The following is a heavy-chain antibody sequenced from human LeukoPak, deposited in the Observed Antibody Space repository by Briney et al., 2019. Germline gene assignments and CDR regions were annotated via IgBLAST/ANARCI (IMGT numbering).Heavy chain of an antibody. J-gene: IGHJ4*02. CDR3: AKDGYYDSSGYYPYYFEY. Sequence: PGGSLRLSCAASGFTFDDYAMHWVRQTPGKGLEWVSLIRGDGGGTYYADSVKGRFTISRDNSKNSLYLQMNSLRTEDTALYYCAKDGYYDSSGYYPYYFEYWGQGTLVTVSS. CDR2: IRGDGGGT. D-gene: IGHD3-22*01. CDR1: GFTFDDYA. V-gene: IGHV3-43*02.